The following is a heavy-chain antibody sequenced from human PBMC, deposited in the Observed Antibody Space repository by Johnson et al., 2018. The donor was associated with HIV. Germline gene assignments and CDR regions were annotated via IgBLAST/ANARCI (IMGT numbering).Heavy chain of an antibody. V-gene: IGHV3-13*01. CDR3: ARACSAAHCYSAQAFDI. J-gene: IGHJ3*02. CDR2: IGTVGDT. CDR1: GFTFSSYD. Sequence: VQLVESGGGLVQPGGSLRLSCAASGFTFSSYDMHWVRQATGKGLEWVSAIGTVGDTYYVGSVKGRFTLSRDTAKNSLYLQVNSLRAGDKAVYYCARACSAAHCYSAQAFDIWGQGTMVTVSS. D-gene: IGHD2-21*02.